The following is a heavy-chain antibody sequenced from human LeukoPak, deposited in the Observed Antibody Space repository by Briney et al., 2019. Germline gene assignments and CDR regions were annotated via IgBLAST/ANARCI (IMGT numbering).Heavy chain of an antibody. CDR3: AKGVRGIAAADDAFDI. V-gene: IGHV3-30*18. Sequence: GGSLRPSCAASGFTFSSYGMHWVRQAPGKGLEWVAVISYDGSNKYYADSVKGRFTISRDNSKNTLYLQMNSLRAEDTAVYYCAKGVRGIAAADDAFDIWGQGTMVTVSS. CDR2: ISYDGSNK. D-gene: IGHD6-13*01. CDR1: GFTFSSYG. J-gene: IGHJ3*02.